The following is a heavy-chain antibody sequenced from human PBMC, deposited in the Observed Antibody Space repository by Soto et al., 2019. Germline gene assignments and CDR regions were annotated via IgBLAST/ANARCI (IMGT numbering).Heavy chain of an antibody. CDR3: ARSTGSGSKIDY. CDR2: INAGNGNT. J-gene: IGHJ4*02. D-gene: IGHD1-26*01. Sequence: QVQLVQSGAEVKKPGASVKVSCKASGYTFTSYAMHWVRQAPGQRLEWMGWINAGNGNTKYSQKFQGRVTITGDTSASTAYMELSSLRSEDTAVYYCARSTGSGSKIDYWGQGTLVTVSS. CDR1: GYTFTSYA. V-gene: IGHV1-3*01.